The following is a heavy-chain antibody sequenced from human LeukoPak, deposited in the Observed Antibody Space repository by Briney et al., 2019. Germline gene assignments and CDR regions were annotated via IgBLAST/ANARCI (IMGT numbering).Heavy chain of an antibody. V-gene: IGHV1-46*01. CDR2: INPSGGSR. CDR1: GYTFTSYY. CDR3: ARAARRDCGRIVLMVYVSIDV. D-gene: IGHD2-8*01. J-gene: IGHJ6*03. Sequence: GASVKVSCKASGYTFTSYYMHWVRQAPGQGLEWMGLINPSGGSRSYAQKFQGRVTMTRDTSTSTVYMELSSLRSEDTAVYYCARAARRDCGRIVLMVYVSIDVWGKGTTVTVSS.